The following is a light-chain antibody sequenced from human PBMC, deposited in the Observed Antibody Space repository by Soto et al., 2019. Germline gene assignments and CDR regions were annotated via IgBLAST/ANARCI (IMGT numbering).Light chain of an antibody. V-gene: IGLV2-14*01. Sequence: QSALTQPASVSGSPGQWFAISCTGTSSDIGGYNYISWHQQHPGKAHKVLISAVSNPPSGVSNRFSGSKSGNAASLTISGLQADDEADYYCSSYRSGGTCVFGSGTQVTVL. CDR3: SSYRSGGTCV. CDR2: AVS. J-gene: IGLJ1*01. CDR1: SSDIGGYNY.